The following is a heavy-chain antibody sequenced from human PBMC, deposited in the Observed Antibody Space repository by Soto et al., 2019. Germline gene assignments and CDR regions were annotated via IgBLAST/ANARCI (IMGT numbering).Heavy chain of an antibody. J-gene: IGHJ4*02. CDR2: IYSGGST. CDR3: ARELRGYCSSTSCPYWDY. Sequence: GESLKISCAASGFTVSSNYMSWVRQAPGKGLEWVSVIYSGGSTYYADSVKGRFTISRDNSKNTLYLQMNSLRAEDTAVYYCARELRGYCSSTSCPYWDYWGQGTLVTVSS. V-gene: IGHV3-66*01. D-gene: IGHD2-2*01. CDR1: GFTVSSNY.